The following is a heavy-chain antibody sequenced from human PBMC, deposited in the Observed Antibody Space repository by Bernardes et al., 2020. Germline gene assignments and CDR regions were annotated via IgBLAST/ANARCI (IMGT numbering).Heavy chain of an antibody. J-gene: IGHJ4*02. CDR1: VFSLSPSGMC. V-gene: IGHV2-70*11. D-gene: IGHD1-26*01. Sequence: SGHTLLKPPQPLTLTCPLSVFSLSPSGMCVSWIRQPPGKALEWLARIDWDDDKYYSTSLKTRLTISKDTSKNQVVLTMTNMDPVDTATYYCARIRAGATGVDYWGQGTLVTVSS. CDR2: IDWDDDK. CDR3: ARIRAGATGVDY.